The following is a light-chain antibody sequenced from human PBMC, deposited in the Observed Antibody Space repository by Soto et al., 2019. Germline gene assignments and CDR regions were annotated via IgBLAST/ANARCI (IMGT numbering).Light chain of an antibody. CDR3: CSYAGSSTLV. V-gene: IGLV2-23*01. Sequence: QLVLTQPASVSGSPGQSSTISCTGTSSDIVSWYQQHPGKAPKLIIYEGSKRPSGVSNRFSGSKSGNTASLTISGLQAEDEADYYCCSYAGSSTLVFGGGTKLTVL. J-gene: IGLJ2*01. CDR2: EGS. CDR1: SSDI.